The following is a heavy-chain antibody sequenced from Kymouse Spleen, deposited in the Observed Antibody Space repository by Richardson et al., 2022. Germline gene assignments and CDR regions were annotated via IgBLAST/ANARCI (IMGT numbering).Heavy chain of an antibody. CDR2: ISYDGSNK. CDR3: AKERFYYYGSGSYSPFDY. J-gene: IGHJ4*02. D-gene: IGHD3-10*01. V-gene: IGHV3-30*18. CDR1: GFTFSSYG. Sequence: QVQLVESGGGVVQPGRSLRLSCAASGFTFSSYGMHWVRQAPGKGLEWVAVISYDGSNKYYADSVKGRFTISRDNSKNTLYLQMNSLRAEDTAVYYCAKERFYYYGSGSYSPFDYWGQGTLVTVSS.